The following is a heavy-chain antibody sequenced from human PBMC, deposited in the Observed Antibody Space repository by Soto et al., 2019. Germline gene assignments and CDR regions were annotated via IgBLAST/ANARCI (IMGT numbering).Heavy chain of an antibody. D-gene: IGHD3-10*01. Sequence: GSLRLSCAASGFPFSIYCMHWVRQTPEKGLVWVSHMDSDGSMTTYADSVKGRFTISRDNAKNTLYLQMNSLRAEDTALYFCTRDGSASWNSGSFDTYFDYWGQGILVTVSS. CDR1: GFPFSIYC. V-gene: IGHV3-74*01. CDR3: TRDGSASWNSGSFDTYFDY. J-gene: IGHJ4*02. CDR2: MDSDGSMT.